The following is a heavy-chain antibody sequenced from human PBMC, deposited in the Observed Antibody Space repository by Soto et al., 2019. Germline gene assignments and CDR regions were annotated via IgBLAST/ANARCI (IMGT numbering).Heavy chain of an antibody. CDR3: ARGGYEGFDY. J-gene: IGHJ4*02. Sequence: GGSLRLSCAASGFIIGNYDMHWVRQVTGGGLEWVSTIASAGDTYYAVSVKGRFTISRENAKNSLYLQMNSLRGGDTAVYYCARGGYEGFDYWGQGTLVTVSS. D-gene: IGHD5-12*01. V-gene: IGHV3-13*04. CDR1: GFIIGNYD. CDR2: IASAGDT.